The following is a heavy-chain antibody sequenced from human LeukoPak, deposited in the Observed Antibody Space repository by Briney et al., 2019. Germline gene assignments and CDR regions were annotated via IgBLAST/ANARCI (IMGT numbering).Heavy chain of an antibody. V-gene: IGHV4-61*02. CDR1: GGSISSGSYY. D-gene: IGHD6-13*01. CDR3: ARGVPAAADPYYYYMDV. Sequence: PSQTLSLTCTVSGGSISSGSYYWSWIRQPAGKGLEWIGRIYTSGSTNYNPSLKSRVTISVDTSKNQFSLKLSSVTAADTAVYYCARGVPAAADPYYYYMDVWGKGTTVTVSS. J-gene: IGHJ6*03. CDR2: IYTSGST.